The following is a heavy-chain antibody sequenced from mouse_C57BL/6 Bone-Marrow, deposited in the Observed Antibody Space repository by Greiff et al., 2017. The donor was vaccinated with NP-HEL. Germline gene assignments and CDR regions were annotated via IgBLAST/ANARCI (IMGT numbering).Heavy chain of an antibody. V-gene: IGHV1-50*01. CDR2: IDPSDSYT. J-gene: IGHJ2*01. CDR3: ARSSYDYLDY. Sequence: QVQLKQPGAELVKPGASVKLSCKASGYTFTSYWMQWVKQRPGQGLEWIGEIDPSDSYTNYNQKFKGKATLTVDTSSSTAYMQLSSLTSEDSAVYYCARSSYDYLDYWGQGTTLTVSS. D-gene: IGHD2-3*01. CDR1: GYTFTSYW.